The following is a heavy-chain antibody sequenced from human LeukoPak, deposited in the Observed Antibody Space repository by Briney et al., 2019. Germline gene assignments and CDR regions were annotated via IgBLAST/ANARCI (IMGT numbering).Heavy chain of an antibody. CDR3: AKDGGRGVLDY. Sequence: GGSLRLSCAASGFTFSTFGTHWVRQAPGKGLEWVTFIRYDGSDKYYTDSVKGRFTISRDNSRNILFLQMNSLRTEDTAVYYCAKDGGRGVLDYWGQGTLVTVSS. V-gene: IGHV3-30*02. D-gene: IGHD3-10*01. CDR2: IRYDGSDK. J-gene: IGHJ4*02. CDR1: GFTFSTFG.